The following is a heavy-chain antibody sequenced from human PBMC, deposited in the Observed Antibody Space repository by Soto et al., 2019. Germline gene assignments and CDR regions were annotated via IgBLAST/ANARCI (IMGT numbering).Heavy chain of an antibody. V-gene: IGHV1-18*01. CDR2: ISGSSGNA. CDR3: AREMAGLGGEYDY. CDR1: GYTFTKYG. D-gene: IGHD3-16*01. J-gene: IGHJ4*02. Sequence: QVQLVQSGAEVKNPGASVKVSCKTSGYTFTKYGVGWVRQAPGQGLEWMGWISGSSGNANYAEKVQGRITLTTDTSTSTAYIELQSLRSDDTVVYYCAREMAGLGGEYDYWGQGTLVNVSS.